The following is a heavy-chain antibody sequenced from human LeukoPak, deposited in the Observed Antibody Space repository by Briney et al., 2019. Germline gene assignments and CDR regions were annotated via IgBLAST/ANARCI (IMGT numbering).Heavy chain of an antibody. CDR2: INHSGST. V-gene: IGHV4-34*01. CDR1: GVSFSGYY. D-gene: IGHD3-22*01. Sequence: PSETLSLTCAVYGVSFSGYYWSWIRQPPGKGLEWIGEINHSGSTNYNPSLKSRVTISVDTSKNQFSLKLSSVTAADTAVYYCARRLGGYYALYYYYYMDVWGKGTTVTVSS. CDR3: ARRLGGYYALYYYYYMDV. J-gene: IGHJ6*03.